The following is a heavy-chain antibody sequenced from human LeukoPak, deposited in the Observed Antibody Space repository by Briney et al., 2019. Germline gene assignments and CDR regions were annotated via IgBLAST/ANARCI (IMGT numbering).Heavy chain of an antibody. J-gene: IGHJ3*02. CDR1: GFTFSSYG. Sequence: KTGGSLRLSCAASGFTFSSYGMHWVRQAPGKGLEWVAVIWYDGSNKYYADSVKGRFTISRDNSKNTLYLQMNSLGAEDTAVYYCARDVPAYYYDSSGYTDAFDIWGQGTMVTVSS. CDR3: ARDVPAYYYDSSGYTDAFDI. D-gene: IGHD3-22*01. V-gene: IGHV3-33*01. CDR2: IWYDGSNK.